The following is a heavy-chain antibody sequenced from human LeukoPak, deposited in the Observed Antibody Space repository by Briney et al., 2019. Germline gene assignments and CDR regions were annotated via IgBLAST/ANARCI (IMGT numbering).Heavy chain of an antibody. J-gene: IGHJ4*02. CDR1: GGSVSDYY. CDR2: IYYSGST. Sequence: SETLSLTCTVSGGSVSDYYWSWIRQPAGKGLEWIGSIYYSGSTYYNPSLKSRVTISVDTSKNQFSLKLSSVTAADTAVYYCARHFGGELIFDYWGQGTLVTVSS. V-gene: IGHV4-59*05. D-gene: IGHD1-26*01. CDR3: ARHFGGELIFDY.